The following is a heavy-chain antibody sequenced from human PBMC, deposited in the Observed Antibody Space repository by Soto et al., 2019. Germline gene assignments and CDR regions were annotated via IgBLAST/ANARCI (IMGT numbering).Heavy chain of an antibody. V-gene: IGHV3-23*01. D-gene: IGHD1-26*01. CDR2: ISGSGGST. CDR3: AKDLGVAREFDY. CDR1: GFTFTSSA. Sequence: GGSLRLSCVASGFTFTSSAMSWVRQAPGKGLEWVSAISGSGGSTYYADSVKGRFTISRDNSKNTLYLQMNSLRAEDTAVYYCAKDLGVAREFDYWGQGTLVTVSS. J-gene: IGHJ4*02.